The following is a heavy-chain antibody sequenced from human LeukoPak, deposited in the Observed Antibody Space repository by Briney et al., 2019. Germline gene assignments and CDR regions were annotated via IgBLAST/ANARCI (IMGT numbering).Heavy chain of an antibody. CDR2: IYYSGST. Sequence: SETLSLTCTVSGGSISSYYWSWIRQPPGRGLEWIGYIYYSGSTNYNPSLKSRVTISVDTSKNHFSLKLSSVTAADTAVYYCARAVTTAYYYYYMDVWGKGTTVTVSS. J-gene: IGHJ6*03. CDR1: GGSISSYY. D-gene: IGHD4-17*01. V-gene: IGHV4-59*01. CDR3: ARAVTTAYYYYYMDV.